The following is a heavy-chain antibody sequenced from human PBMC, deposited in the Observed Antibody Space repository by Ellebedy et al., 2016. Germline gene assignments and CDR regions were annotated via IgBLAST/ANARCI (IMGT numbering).Heavy chain of an antibody. CDR2: INPNSGGT. D-gene: IGHD1-26*01. Sequence: ASVKVSXXASGGTFTSYDINWVRQATGQGLEWMGWINPNSGGTNYAQKFQGRVTMTRNTSISTAYMELSSLRSEDTAVYYCARATNIVGAPGLLEGDMDVWGQGTTVTVSS. V-gene: IGHV1-8*01. CDR1: GGTFTSYD. J-gene: IGHJ6*02. CDR3: ARATNIVGAPGLLEGDMDV.